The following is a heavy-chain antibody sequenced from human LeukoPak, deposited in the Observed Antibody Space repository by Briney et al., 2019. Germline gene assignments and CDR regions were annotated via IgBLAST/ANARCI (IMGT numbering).Heavy chain of an antibody. Sequence: GGSLRLSCAASGFTFSSYWMSWVRQAPGKGLEWVANIKQDGSEKYYVDSVKGRFTISRDNAKNSLYLQMNSLRAEDTAVYYCAREASIAARRGYYFDYWGQGTLVTVSS. CDR2: IKQDGSEK. J-gene: IGHJ4*02. D-gene: IGHD6-6*01. CDR1: GFTFSSYW. V-gene: IGHV3-7*01. CDR3: AREASIAARRGYYFDY.